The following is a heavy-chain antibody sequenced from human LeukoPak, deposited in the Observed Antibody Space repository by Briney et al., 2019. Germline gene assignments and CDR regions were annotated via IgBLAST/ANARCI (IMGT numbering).Heavy chain of an antibody. CDR2: ISAGGGNT. CDR1: GFTFSNYA. Sequence: PGGSLRLSCADSGFTFSNYAMNWVRQAPGKGLEWVSSISAGGGNTYHADSVKGRFTISRDDSKTTLYLQMNSLRAEDTAMYYCAKGHGSSWYNWFDPWGQGTLVIVSS. CDR3: AKGHGSSWYNWFDP. D-gene: IGHD6-13*01. V-gene: IGHV3-23*01. J-gene: IGHJ5*02.